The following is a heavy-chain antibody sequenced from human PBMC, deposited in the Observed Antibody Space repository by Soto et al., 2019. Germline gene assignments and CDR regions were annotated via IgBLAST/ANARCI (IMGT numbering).Heavy chain of an antibody. CDR2: IYPGDSDT. D-gene: IGHD3-9*01. CDR1: GYSFTSYW. V-gene: IGHV5-51*01. Sequence: EVQLVQSGAEVKKPGESLKISCKGSGYSFTSYWIGWVRQMPGKGLEWMGIIYPGDSDTRYSPSFQGQVTISANKTMSTAYLQWSSLKASDTDMYYCARHRLRYVDDHYYYYYGMDVWGQGTTVTVSS. CDR3: ARHRLRYVDDHYYYYYGMDV. J-gene: IGHJ6*02.